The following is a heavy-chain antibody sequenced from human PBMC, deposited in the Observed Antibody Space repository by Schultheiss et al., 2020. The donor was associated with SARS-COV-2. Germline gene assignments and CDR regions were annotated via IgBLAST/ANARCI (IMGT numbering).Heavy chain of an antibody. V-gene: IGHV3-30-3*01. D-gene: IGHD1-7*01. CDR3: AKDTGPSGTKTPLFDY. J-gene: IGHJ4*02. CDR1: GFTFSSYA. Sequence: GGSLRLSCAASGFTFSSYAMHWVRQAPGKGLEWVAVISYDGSNKYYADSVKGRFTISRDNSKNTLYLQMNSLRAEDTALYYCAKDTGPSGTKTPLFDYWGQGTLVTVSS. CDR2: ISYDGSNK.